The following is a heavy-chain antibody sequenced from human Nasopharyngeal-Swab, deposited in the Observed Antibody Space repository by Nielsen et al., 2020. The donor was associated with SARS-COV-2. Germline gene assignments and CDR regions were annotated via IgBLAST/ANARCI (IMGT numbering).Heavy chain of an antibody. CDR3: ARTKKAPFDY. CDR2: INHSGSS. J-gene: IGHJ4*02. D-gene: IGHD2-8*01. Sequence: WIRQPPGKGLEWIGEINHSGSSNYNPSLKSRDTISADTSKNQFSLKLNSVTAADTAVYYCARTKKAPFDYWGQGTLVTVSS. V-gene: IGHV4-34*01.